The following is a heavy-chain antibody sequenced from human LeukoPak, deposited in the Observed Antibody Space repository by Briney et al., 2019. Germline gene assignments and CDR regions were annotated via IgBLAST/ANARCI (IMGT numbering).Heavy chain of an antibody. Sequence: GGSLRPSCAASGFSFSSYSMNWVRQAPGKGLEWVSSISSGSSYIYYADSVKGRFTISRDNAKRSLYLQMNSLRAEDTAVYYCASSYYYDSSGYLGYFDYWGQGSLVTVSS. V-gene: IGHV3-21*01. J-gene: IGHJ4*02. CDR2: ISSGSSYI. D-gene: IGHD3-22*01. CDR3: ASSYYYDSSGYLGYFDY. CDR1: GFSFSSYS.